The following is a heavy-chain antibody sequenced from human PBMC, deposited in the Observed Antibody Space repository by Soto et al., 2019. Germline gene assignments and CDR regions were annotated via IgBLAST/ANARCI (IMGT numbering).Heavy chain of an antibody. D-gene: IGHD3-22*01. Sequence: ASVKVSCKASGYTFTRYTMNWVRQAPGQRLEWMGWINPDNGNTKSSQKFQDRVIITRDTSASTAYMDLSSLRSEDTAVYYCARDYPPDYYDSSGYYFGGWFDLWGQGTLVTVSS. CDR1: GYTFTRYT. CDR2: INPDNGNT. V-gene: IGHV1-3*01. J-gene: IGHJ5*02. CDR3: ARDYPPDYYDSSGYYFGGWFDL.